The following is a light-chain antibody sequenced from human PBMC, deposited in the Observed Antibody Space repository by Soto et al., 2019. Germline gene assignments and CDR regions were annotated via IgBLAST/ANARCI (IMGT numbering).Light chain of an antibody. CDR1: QSVISSF. V-gene: IGKV3-15*01. J-gene: IGKJ1*01. CDR3: QQYNNWPRT. CDR2: GAS. Sequence: EIVLTQSPGTLSLSPGEIATLSFSTSQSVISSFLAWYQHKPGQAPILLIYGASTRATGIPARFSGSGSGTEFTLTISSLQSEDFAAYYCQQYNNWPRTFGQGTKVDIK.